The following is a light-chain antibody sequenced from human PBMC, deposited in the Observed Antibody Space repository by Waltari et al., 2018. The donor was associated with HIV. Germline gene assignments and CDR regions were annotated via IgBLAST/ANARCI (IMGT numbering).Light chain of an antibody. J-gene: IGKJ4*01. V-gene: IGKV3-11*01. CDR1: QSVSRY. CDR3: QQHNKRPST. CDR2: YVS. Sequence: EIVLTQSPPTLSLLQGERATFPCRASQSVSRYLDWYQHKPGKAPRLLIYYVSNMATGIPARFSGSGSGTDFTLTISSLEPEDSAVYYCQQHNKRPSTFGGGTKVEIK.